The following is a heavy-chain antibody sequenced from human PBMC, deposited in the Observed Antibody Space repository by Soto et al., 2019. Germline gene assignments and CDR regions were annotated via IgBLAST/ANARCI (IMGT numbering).Heavy chain of an antibody. J-gene: IGHJ4*02. D-gene: IGHD3-9*01. CDR1: GRSMSGYY. CDR2: IYTSGTT. CDR3: AREDYYDTGYYVV. Sequence: PSETLSSPGTVSGRSMSGYYWSWIRQPAGERLEWIGRIYTSGTTDFNPSLKGRVTMSVDTSKNQFSLKLTSVTAADTALYYCAREDYYDTGYYVVWGQGTQVTVSS. V-gene: IGHV4-4*07.